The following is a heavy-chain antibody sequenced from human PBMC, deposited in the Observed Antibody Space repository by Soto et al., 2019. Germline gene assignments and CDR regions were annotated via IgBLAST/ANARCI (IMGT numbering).Heavy chain of an antibody. CDR3: AIEVWGRGGYYLDS. V-gene: IGHV1-69*01. J-gene: IGHJ4*02. Sequence: QVHVVQSGAEVKKPGSSVKVTCKAFGGTFNSFGINWVRQAPGQGLEWMGGIIPVFGTTKYAQKFRDRVTLVAAGSTSTSYMELSSLTSDATAVYYWAIEVWGRGGYYLDSWGQGTLVTVSS. D-gene: IGHD7-27*01. CDR2: IIPVFGTT. CDR1: GGTFNSFG.